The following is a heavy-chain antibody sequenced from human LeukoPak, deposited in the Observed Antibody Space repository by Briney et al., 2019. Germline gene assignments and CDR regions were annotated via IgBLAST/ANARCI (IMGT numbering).Heavy chain of an antibody. D-gene: IGHD4-17*01. CDR3: VKAMGTTVTLPFDY. CDR2: ISRNGGST. J-gene: IGHJ4*02. Sequence: GGSLRLSCSASGFTFNSYPVHWVRQAPGKGLEYVSGISRNGGSTYYADSVKGRFTISRDNSKNTLYLQMSSLRAEDTAVYYCVKAMGTTVTLPFDYWGQGTLVTVSS. V-gene: IGHV3-64D*06. CDR1: GFTFNSYP.